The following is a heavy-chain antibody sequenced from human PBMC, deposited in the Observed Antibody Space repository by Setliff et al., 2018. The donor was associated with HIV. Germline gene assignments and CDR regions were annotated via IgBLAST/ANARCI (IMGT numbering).Heavy chain of an antibody. J-gene: IGHJ4*02. Sequence: ASVKVSCKASGYAFTSYYMHWARQAPGQGLEWMGIINPSGGSTSYAQKFQGRVTMTRDTSTSTVYMELSSLRSEDTAVYYCARVGKGVVTALTFDYWGQGTLVTVSS. CDR2: INPSGGST. CDR3: ARVGKGVVTALTFDY. V-gene: IGHV1-46*01. CDR1: GYAFTSYY. D-gene: IGHD2-21*02.